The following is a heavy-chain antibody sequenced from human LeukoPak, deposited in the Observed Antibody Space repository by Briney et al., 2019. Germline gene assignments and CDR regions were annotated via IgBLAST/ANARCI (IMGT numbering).Heavy chain of an antibody. D-gene: IGHD5-18*01. CDR1: DDPISDYY. V-gene: IGHV4-59*01. CDR3: ARAGGGYSYAMGY. CDR2: FHNSGTS. J-gene: IGHJ4*02. Sequence: PSETLSLTCTVSDDPISDYYRGWIRQPPGKGLEWIGYFHNSGTSTYNPSLKSRVTISVDTSKNQFSLKLSSVTAADTAVYYCARAGGGYSYAMGYWGQGTLVTVSS.